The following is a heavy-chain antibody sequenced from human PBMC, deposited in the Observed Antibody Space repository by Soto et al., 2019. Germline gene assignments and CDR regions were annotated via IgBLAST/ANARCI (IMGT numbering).Heavy chain of an antibody. Sequence: QVHLVQSGAEVKKPGSSVKVSCKAPGGTFSNHAINWVRQAPGQGLEWMGRLIPIFTTTNYAQKIQGRVTMTADESTITAYLELSSLKHHDTAVYYCAREVAADGTFREDVVDIWGQGTLVTVSS. CDR3: AREVAADGTFREDVVDI. CDR2: LIPIFTTT. J-gene: IGHJ3*02. CDR1: GGTFSNHA. D-gene: IGHD6-13*01. V-gene: IGHV1-69*12.